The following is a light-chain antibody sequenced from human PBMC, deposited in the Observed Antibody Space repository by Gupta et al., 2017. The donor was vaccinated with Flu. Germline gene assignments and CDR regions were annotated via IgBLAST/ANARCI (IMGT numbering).Light chain of an antibody. V-gene: IGKV4-1*01. J-gene: IGKJ1*01. CDR1: SSGLCSSTNHNY. CDR2: GAS. CDR3: QQDGSSPYT. Sequence: AMREWATINSKSSSSGLCSSTNHNYLAWYQQKPGQPPKLLIYGASTRASGVPDRFSGSGSGTDFTLTISSLHPEDVAVYYCQQDGSSPYTFGQGTKVEIK.